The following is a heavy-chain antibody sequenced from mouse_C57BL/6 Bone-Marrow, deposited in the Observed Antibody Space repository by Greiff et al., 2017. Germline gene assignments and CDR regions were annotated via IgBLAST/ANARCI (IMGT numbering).Heavy chain of an antibody. J-gene: IGHJ2*01. CDR3: EREGSNWDGGYYFDY. Sequence: VQLQQSVAELVRPGASVKLSCTASGFNIKNTYMHWVKQRPEQGLEWIGRIDPANGNTKYAPKFQGKATITADKSSNPAYLQLSRLTSEDAAVDYCEREGSNWDGGYYFDYWGQGTTLTVAS. V-gene: IGHV14-3*01. CDR1: GFNIKNTY. D-gene: IGHD4-1*01. CDR2: IDPANGNT.